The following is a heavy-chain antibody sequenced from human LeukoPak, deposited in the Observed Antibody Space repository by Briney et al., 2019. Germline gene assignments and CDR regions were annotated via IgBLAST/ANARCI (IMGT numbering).Heavy chain of an antibody. CDR1: GYTFTGYY. V-gene: IGHV1-2*02. Sequence: ASVKVSCKASGYTFTGYYMHWVRQAPGQGLEWMGCINPNSGGTNYAQKFQGRVTMTRDTSISTAYMELSRLRSDDTAVYYCARHSDLYCSGGSCYLNWFDPWGQGTLVTVSS. J-gene: IGHJ5*02. CDR2: INPNSGGT. D-gene: IGHD2-15*01. CDR3: ARHSDLYCSGGSCYLNWFDP.